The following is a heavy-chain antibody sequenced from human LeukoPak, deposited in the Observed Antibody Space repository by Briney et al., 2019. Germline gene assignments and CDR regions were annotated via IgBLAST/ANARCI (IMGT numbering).Heavy chain of an antibody. J-gene: IGHJ3*01. D-gene: IGHD6-19*01. CDR2: IKQDGSEK. CDR1: GFTFSSYW. V-gene: IGHV3-7*01. CDR3: ARVFGQWLVSFDV. Sequence: GGSLRLSCAASGFTFSSYWMSWVRQAPGKGLEWVANIKQDGSEKYYVDSVKGRFTISRDNAKNSLYLQMNSLRAEDTAVYYCARVFGQWLVSFDVWGRGTMVTVSS.